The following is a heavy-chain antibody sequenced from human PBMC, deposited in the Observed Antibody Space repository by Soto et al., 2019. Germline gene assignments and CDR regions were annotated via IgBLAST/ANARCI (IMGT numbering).Heavy chain of an antibody. CDR1: GGSFSSYA. D-gene: IGHD6-13*01. CDR2: IIPIFGTA. J-gene: IGHJ6*02. CDR3: ARDRWVDIAAAPNYYYYGMDV. V-gene: IGHV1-69*13. Sequence: ASVKVSCEASGGSFSSYAISWVRQAPEQGLEWMGGIIPIFGTANYAQKFQGRVTITADESTGTAYMELSSLRSEDTAVYYCARDRWVDIAAAPNYYYYGMDVWGQGTTVTVSS.